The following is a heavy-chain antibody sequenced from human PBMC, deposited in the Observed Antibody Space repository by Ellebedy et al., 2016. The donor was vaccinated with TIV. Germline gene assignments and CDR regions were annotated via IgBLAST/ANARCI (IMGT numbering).Heavy chain of an antibody. Sequence: ASVKVSCKASGYTFTGYPINWVRQAPGQGLEWLGWINMNTGNPTYAQGFTGRFVFSLDASVSTAYLQISSLKAEDTAVYYCARDSRYNWNDWDFYHMDVWGKGTTVTVSS. CDR3: ARDSRYNWNDWDFYHMDV. V-gene: IGHV7-4-1*02. D-gene: IGHD1-1*01. CDR2: INMNTGNP. CDR1: GYTFTGYP. J-gene: IGHJ6*03.